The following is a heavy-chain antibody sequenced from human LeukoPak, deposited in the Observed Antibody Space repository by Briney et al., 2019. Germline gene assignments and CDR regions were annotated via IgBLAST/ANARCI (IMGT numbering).Heavy chain of an antibody. CDR2: TRYDESKT. V-gene: IGHV3-30*02. Sequence: GGSLRLSCAASGFTFSSYGMHWVRQAPAKGLEWVAFTRYDESKTFYGDSVKGRFTVSRDNSKNTLYLQMNSLRAEDTAVYYCAKSHLPNSYSGTYYCDYWGQGTQVTVSS. CDR3: AKSHLPNSYSGTYYCDY. CDR1: GFTFSSYG. D-gene: IGHD1-26*01. J-gene: IGHJ4*02.